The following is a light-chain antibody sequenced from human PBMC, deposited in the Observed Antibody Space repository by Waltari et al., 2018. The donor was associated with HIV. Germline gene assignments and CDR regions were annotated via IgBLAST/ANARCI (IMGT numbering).Light chain of an antibody. CDR3: YSTDNSGHHRV. Sequence: SYELTKPPSVAVSQGKTARLTSTGDAWPKNYASWYQQKSVQAPVLVIYDDSIRPSGFPERFSGSSSGTTATLTISGAQVEDEADYYCYSTDNSGHHRVFGTGTKLTVL. V-gene: IGLV3-10*01. J-gene: IGLJ2*01. CDR2: DDS. CDR1: AWPKNY.